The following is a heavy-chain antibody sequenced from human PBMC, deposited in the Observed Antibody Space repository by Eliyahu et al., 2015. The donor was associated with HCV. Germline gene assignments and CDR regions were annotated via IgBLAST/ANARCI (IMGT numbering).Heavy chain of an antibody. V-gene: IGHV4-39*01. CDR3: ARLDIVVVPAAIGNWFDP. CDR1: GGSXSSXXYY. Sequence: QLQLQESGPGLVKPSETLSLTCTVPGGSXSSXXYYWGWIRQPPGKGXEWIGSIYYSGSTYYNPSLKSRVTISVDTSKNQFSLKLSSVTAADTAVYYCARLDIVVVPAAIGNWFDPWGQGTLVTVSS. J-gene: IGHJ5*02. CDR2: IYYSGST. D-gene: IGHD2-2*01.